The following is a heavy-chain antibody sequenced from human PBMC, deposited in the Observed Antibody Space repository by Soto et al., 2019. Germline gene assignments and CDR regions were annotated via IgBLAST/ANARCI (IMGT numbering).Heavy chain of an antibody. CDR3: ARTTWLDYAFDV. Sequence: SETLSLTCAISGDSVSSDSAAWNWIRQSPSRGLEWLGRTYYRSKWYNDYVGSVISRITINPDTSKNQFSLQLKSVTPDDTAVYYCARTTWLDYAFDVWGQGTMVTVSS. J-gene: IGHJ3*01. V-gene: IGHV6-1*01. CDR2: TYYRSKWYN. D-gene: IGHD6-19*01. CDR1: GDSVSSDSAA.